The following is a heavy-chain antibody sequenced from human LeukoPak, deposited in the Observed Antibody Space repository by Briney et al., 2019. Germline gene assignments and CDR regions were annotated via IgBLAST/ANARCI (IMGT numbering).Heavy chain of an antibody. CDR2: FDPEDGET. CDR3: ATLGYCSGGSCYSSTYYYYYMDV. D-gene: IGHD2-15*01. V-gene: IGHV1-24*01. Sequence: ASVKVSCKVSGYTLTELSMHWVRQAPGKGLEWMGGFDPEDGETIYAQKFQGRVTMTEDTSTDTAYMELSSLRSEDTAVYYCATLGYCSGGSCYSSTYYYYYMDVWGKGTTVTVSS. CDR1: GYTLTELS. J-gene: IGHJ6*03.